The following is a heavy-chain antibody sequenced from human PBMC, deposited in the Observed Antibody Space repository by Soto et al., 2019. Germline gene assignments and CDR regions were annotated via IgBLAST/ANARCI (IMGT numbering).Heavy chain of an antibody. CDR2: IIPIFGTA. CDR1: GGTFSSYA. V-gene: IGHV1-69*13. J-gene: IGHJ5*02. D-gene: IGHD3-9*01. Sequence: GASVKVSCKASGGTFSSYAISWVRQAPGQGLEWMGGIIPIFGTANYAQKFQGRVTITADESTSTAYMELSSLRSEDTAVYYCARRLYYDILTPYYNTWLDPWGEGTLVTVSS. CDR3: ARRLYYDILTPYYNTWLDP.